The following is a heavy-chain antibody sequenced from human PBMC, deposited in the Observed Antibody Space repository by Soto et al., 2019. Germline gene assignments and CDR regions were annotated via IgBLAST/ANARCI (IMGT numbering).Heavy chain of an antibody. CDR3: ANSISSWYHWNWFDP. V-gene: IGHV1-69*04. D-gene: IGHD6-13*01. J-gene: IGHJ5*02. CDR2: IIPILGIA. Sequence: SVKVSCKASGYTFTNYGITWVRQAPGQGLEWMGRIIPILGIANYAQKFQGRVTITADKSTSTAYMELSSLRSEDTAVYYCANSISSWYHWNWFDPWGQGTLVTVSS. CDR1: GYTFTNYG.